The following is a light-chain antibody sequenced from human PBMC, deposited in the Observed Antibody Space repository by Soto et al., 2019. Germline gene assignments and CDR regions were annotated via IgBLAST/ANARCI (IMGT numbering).Light chain of an antibody. CDR1: QSIIDW. V-gene: IGKV1-5*03. CDR3: QQYNSFPRT. Sequence: DIQMTQSPSTLSASVGDRVTITCRASQSIIDWLAWYQQKPGKAPKLLIYKASSLESGVSSRFSGSASGTECTLTISSLQPDDFATYSCQQYNSFPRTFGQGKKVEIK. CDR2: KAS. J-gene: IGKJ1*01.